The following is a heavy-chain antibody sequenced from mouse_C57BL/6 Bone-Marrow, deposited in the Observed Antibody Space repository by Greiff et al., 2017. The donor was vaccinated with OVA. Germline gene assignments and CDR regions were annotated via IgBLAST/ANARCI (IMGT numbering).Heavy chain of an antibody. V-gene: IGHV1-50*01. J-gene: IGHJ4*01. CDR1: GYTFTSYW. CDR2: IDPSDSYT. D-gene: IGHD1-1*01. CDR3: ARTCITTVVDAMDY. Sequence: VQLQQPGAELVKPGASVKLSCKASGYTFTSYWMQWVKQRPGQGLEWIGEIDPSDSYTNYNQKFKGKATLTVDTSSSTAYMQLSSLTSEDSAVYYCARTCITTVVDAMDYWGQGTSVTVSS.